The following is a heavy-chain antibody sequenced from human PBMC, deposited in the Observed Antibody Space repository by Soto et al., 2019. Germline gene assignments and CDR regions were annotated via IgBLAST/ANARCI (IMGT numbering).Heavy chain of an antibody. D-gene: IGHD3-22*01. Sequence: NPSETLSLTCTVSGGSISSSSYYWGWIRQPPGKGLEWIGNIYYSGSTYNNPSLKSRVTISVDTSKNQFPLKLSPVTAADSAVYYCARQEYYYDRSGYYSPYYNGMDVWGQGTTVTVSS. CDR2: IYYSGST. CDR3: ARQEYYYDRSGYYSPYYNGMDV. J-gene: IGHJ6*02. V-gene: IGHV4-39*01. CDR1: GGSISSSSYY.